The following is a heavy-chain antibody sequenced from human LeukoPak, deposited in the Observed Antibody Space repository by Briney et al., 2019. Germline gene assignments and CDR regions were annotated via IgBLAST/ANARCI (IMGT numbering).Heavy chain of an antibody. D-gene: IGHD6-13*01. CDR3: ARGFRFRIAAAGTWWFDP. CDR2: INPNSGGT. CDR1: GYTFTGYY. Sequence: ASVKVSCKASGYTFTGYYMHWVRQAPGQGLEWMGWINPNSGGTNYAQKFQGRVTMTRDTSISTAYVELSRLRSDDTAVYYCARGFRFRIAAAGTWWFDPWGQGTLVTVSS. V-gene: IGHV1-2*02. J-gene: IGHJ5*02.